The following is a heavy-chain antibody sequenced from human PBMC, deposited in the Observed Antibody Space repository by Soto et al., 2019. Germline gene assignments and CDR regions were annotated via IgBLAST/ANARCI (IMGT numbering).Heavy chain of an antibody. CDR1: GFTFGRHW. V-gene: IGHV3-7*03. CDR2: IKEDGSEI. CDR3: ALHDSSGYYYFDY. Sequence: GGTLRLSCAGSGFTFGRHWMTWVRQAPGKGLEWVANIKEDGSEIYYVDSVKGRFTISRDNAKNTLYLQMNSLRAEDTAVYYCALHDSSGYYYFDYWGQGTLVTVSS. J-gene: IGHJ4*02. D-gene: IGHD3-22*01.